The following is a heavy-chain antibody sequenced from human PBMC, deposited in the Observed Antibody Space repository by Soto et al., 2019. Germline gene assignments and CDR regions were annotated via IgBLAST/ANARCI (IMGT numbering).Heavy chain of an antibody. CDR1: GFTFSSYA. V-gene: IGHV3-23*01. CDR3: AKSKRVPRVYYYYGMEV. CDR2: ISGSGGST. D-gene: IGHD6-13*01. J-gene: IGHJ6*02. Sequence: GSLRLSCAASGFTFSSYAMSWVRQAPGKGLEWVSAISGSGGSTYYADSVKGRFTISRDNSKNTLYLQMNSLRAEDTAVYYCAKSKRVPRVYYYYGMEVWGQGTTVTVS.